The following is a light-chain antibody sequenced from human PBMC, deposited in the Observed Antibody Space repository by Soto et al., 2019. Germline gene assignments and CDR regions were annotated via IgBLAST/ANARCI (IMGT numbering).Light chain of an antibody. CDR1: QVIASY. CDR3: QQLRMYPST. Sequence: IQLTQSPSTLSASVGDSVTITCRASQVIASYFAWYQQKPGEAPKLLIYAASTLYGGVPSRFSGSGSGTNFALTITSLQAEDFATYYCQQLRMYPSTFGGGTKVDIK. V-gene: IGKV1-9*01. CDR2: AAS. J-gene: IGKJ4*01.